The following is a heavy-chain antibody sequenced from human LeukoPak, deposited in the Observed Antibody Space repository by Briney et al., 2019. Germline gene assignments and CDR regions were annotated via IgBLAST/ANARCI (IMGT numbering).Heavy chain of an antibody. Sequence: GGSLRLSCAASGFTFSSYGMHWVRQAPGKGLEWVAVISYDGSNKYYADSVKGRFTISRDNSKNTLYLQMNSLRAEDTAVYYCAKVVGDPFYHGGYFDYWGQGTLVTVSS. CDR2: ISYDGSNK. CDR3: AKVVGDPFYHGGYFDY. CDR1: GFTFSSYG. D-gene: IGHD2/OR15-2a*01. J-gene: IGHJ4*02. V-gene: IGHV3-30*18.